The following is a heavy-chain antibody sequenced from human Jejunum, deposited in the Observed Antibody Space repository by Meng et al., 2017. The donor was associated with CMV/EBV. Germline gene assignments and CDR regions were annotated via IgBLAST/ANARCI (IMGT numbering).Heavy chain of an antibody. V-gene: IGHV4-4*07. J-gene: IGHJ4*02. CDR2: FYSSDTY. D-gene: IGHD1-26*01. Sequence: QVQLQESGPGLVNPSETLSLTCTVSGGSINNYYWSWIRQSAGKGLEWIGRFYSSDTYNYHPSLNSRVTMSLDTSKKQFSLILSSVTAADTARYYCARGPGASTREGFDHWGPGTLVTVSS. CDR1: GGSINNYY. CDR3: ARGPGASTREGFDH.